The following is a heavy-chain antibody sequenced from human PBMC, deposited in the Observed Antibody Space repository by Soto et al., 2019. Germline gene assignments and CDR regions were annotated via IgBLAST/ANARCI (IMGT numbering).Heavy chain of an antibody. CDR1: GFTFSDHY. CDR2: IRNQVNSHST. Sequence: EVQLVESGGGVVQPGGSLRLSCAASGFTFSDHYMDWVRQAPGKGLEWVCRIRNQVNSHSTEYAASVKGRFTSSRDDSKNSLALQMNSLQTEDTAGSYFAHVSVSDYSFDAWGQGILVTVSS. D-gene: IGHD2-21*01. V-gene: IGHV3-72*01. CDR3: AHVSVSDYSFDA. J-gene: IGHJ4*02.